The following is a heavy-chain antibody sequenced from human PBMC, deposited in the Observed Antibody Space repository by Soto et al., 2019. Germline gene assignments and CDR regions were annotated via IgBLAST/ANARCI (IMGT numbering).Heavy chain of an antibody. D-gene: IGHD2-2*01. CDR1: GGTFSSYA. V-gene: IGHV1-69*13. J-gene: IGHJ6*02. Sequence: SVKVSCKASGGTFSSYAISWVRQVPGQGLEWMGGIIPISDTTNYAQKFQGRVTITADESTSTAYMELSSLRSGDTAVYYCARSQGSSTSLEIYYYYYYGMDVWGQGTTVTVSS. CDR2: IIPISDTT. CDR3: ARSQGSSTSLEIYYYYYYGMDV.